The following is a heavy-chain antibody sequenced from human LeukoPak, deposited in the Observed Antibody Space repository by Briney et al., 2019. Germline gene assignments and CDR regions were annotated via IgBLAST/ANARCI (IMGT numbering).Heavy chain of an antibody. CDR1: GFTFSSYG. Sequence: PGGSLRLSCAASGFTFSSYGMHWVRQAPGKGLEWVSYISSSGSTIYYADSVKGRFTISRDNAKNSLYLQMNSLRAEDTAVYYCARDYYYGSSIDYWGQGTLVTVSS. J-gene: IGHJ4*02. D-gene: IGHD3-10*01. V-gene: IGHV3-48*04. CDR3: ARDYYYGSSIDY. CDR2: ISSSGSTI.